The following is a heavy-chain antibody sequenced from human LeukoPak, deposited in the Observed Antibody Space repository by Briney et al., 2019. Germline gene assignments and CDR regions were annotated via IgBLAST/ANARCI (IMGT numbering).Heavy chain of an antibody. Sequence: PSETLSLTCSVSGASISSYYWSWIRQPAGKGLEWIGRIYSSGSTNYNPSLKSRVTMSVDTSKNQFSLKLSSVTAADTAVYFCARHREVPFDWFSSTDHWGQGTLVTVSS. CDR2: IYSSGST. V-gene: IGHV4-4*07. J-gene: IGHJ4*02. CDR1: GASISSYY. CDR3: ARHREVPFDWFSSTDH. D-gene: IGHD3-9*01.